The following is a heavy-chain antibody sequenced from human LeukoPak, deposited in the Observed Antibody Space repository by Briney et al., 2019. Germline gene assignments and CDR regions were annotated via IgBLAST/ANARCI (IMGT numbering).Heavy chain of an antibody. Sequence: SETLSLTCAVYGGSFSGYYWSWIRQPPGKGLEWIGEINHSGSTNYNPSLKSRVTISVDTSKNQFSLKLSSVTAADTAVYYCARDRNDYGVSPVGYWGQGTLVTVSS. J-gene: IGHJ4*02. D-gene: IGHD4-17*01. CDR2: INHSGST. CDR1: GGSFSGYY. CDR3: ARDRNDYGVSPVGY. V-gene: IGHV4-34*01.